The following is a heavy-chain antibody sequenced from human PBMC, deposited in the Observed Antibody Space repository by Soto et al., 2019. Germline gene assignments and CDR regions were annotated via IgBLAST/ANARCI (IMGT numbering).Heavy chain of an antibody. Sequence: SETLSLTCAVYGGSSSGYYWSWIRQPPGKGLEWIGEINHSGSTNYNPSLKSRVTISVDTSKNQFSLKLSTVTAADTAVYYCARGVYCSSTSCYWGMDVWGQGTTVTVSS. J-gene: IGHJ6*02. V-gene: IGHV4-34*01. CDR2: INHSGST. CDR3: ARGVYCSSTSCYWGMDV. CDR1: GGSSSGYY. D-gene: IGHD2-2*01.